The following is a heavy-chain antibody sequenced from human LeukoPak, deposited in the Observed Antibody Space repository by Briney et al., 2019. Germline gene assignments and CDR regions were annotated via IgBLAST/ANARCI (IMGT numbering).Heavy chain of an antibody. CDR2: IYYSGST. D-gene: IGHD5-18*01. CDR1: GGSISSSSYY. Sequence: PSETLSLTCTVSGGSISSSSYYWGWIRQPPGKGLEWIGSIYYSGSTYYNPSLKSRVTISVDTSKNQFSLKLSSVTAADTAVYYCAGRGYSYGYLFDYWGQGTLVTVSS. V-gene: IGHV4-39*01. CDR3: AGRGYSYGYLFDY. J-gene: IGHJ4*02.